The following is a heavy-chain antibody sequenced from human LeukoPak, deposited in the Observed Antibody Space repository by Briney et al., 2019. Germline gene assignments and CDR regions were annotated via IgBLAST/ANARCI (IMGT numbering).Heavy chain of an antibody. Sequence: GGSLRLSCAASGFAFSNYAMHWVRQAPGKGLEWVTLISSDGTEKKYADSLKGRFTISRDNSKNTLYLQMNSLRAEDTAVYYCAPSEYYYDSSGYSWGYWGQGTLVTVSS. J-gene: IGHJ4*02. D-gene: IGHD3-22*01. V-gene: IGHV3-30*04. CDR2: ISSDGTEK. CDR1: GFAFSNYA. CDR3: APSEYYYDSSGYSWGY.